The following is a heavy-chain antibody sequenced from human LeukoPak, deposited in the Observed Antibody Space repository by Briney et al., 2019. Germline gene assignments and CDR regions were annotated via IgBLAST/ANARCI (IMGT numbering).Heavy chain of an antibody. V-gene: IGHV3-7*03. CDR2: IKQAGSEK. CDR1: GFTLSSYW. CDR3: AKVDPYYDFWSGPSHRYFDL. J-gene: IGHJ2*01. D-gene: IGHD3-3*01. Sequence: GGSLRLSCAASGFTLSSYWMSWVRQAPGNGLEWVANIKQAGSEKYYVDSVQGRFTISRDNAKNSLYLQMNSLRAEDTAVYYCAKVDPYYDFWSGPSHRYFDLWGRGTLVTVSS.